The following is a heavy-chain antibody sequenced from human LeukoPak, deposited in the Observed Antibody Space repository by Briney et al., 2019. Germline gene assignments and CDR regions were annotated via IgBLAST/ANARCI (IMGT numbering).Heavy chain of an antibody. CDR3: ARGPNSNWSGLDF. D-gene: IGHD6-6*01. CDR1: GFTFSTYW. Sequence: RGSLRLSCAASGFTFSTYWMTWVRQAPGKGLEWVANINQHGSEKFYVDSVKGRFTISRANAKNTLYLQVNNLRAEDTAVYYCARGPNSNWSGLDFWGQGTLLTVSS. V-gene: IGHV3-7*01. J-gene: IGHJ4*02. CDR2: INQHGSEK.